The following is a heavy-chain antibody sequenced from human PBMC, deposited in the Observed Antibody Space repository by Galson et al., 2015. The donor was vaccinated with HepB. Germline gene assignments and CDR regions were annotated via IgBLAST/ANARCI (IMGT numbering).Heavy chain of an antibody. CDR2: ISYDGSNK. J-gene: IGHJ4*02. CDR1: GFTFSRYA. V-gene: IGHV3-30-3*01. Sequence: SLRLSCAASGFTFSRYAMHWVRQAPGKGLEWVAVISYDGSNKYYVDSVEGRFTISRDNSKNTLYLQMNSLRAEDTAVYYCARDLPGENQLIFGMPDYWGQGTLVTVSS. D-gene: IGHD2-2*01. CDR3: ARDLPGENQLIFGMPDY.